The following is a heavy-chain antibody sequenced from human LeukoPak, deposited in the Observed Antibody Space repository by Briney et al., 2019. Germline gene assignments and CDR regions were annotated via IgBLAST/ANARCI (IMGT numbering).Heavy chain of an antibody. CDR3: AREPYGSGTYYFDY. CDR2: VSYSGNT. V-gene: IGHV4-59*01. J-gene: IGHJ4*02. CDR1: GGSISSFS. Sequence: SETLSLTCTVSGGSISSFSWSWIRQPPGKELEWIGYVSYSGNTNYNPSLKSRVTMSVDPSKNQVSLKLSSVTAADTAMYYCAREPYGSGTYYFDYWGQGTLVTVSS. D-gene: IGHD3-10*01.